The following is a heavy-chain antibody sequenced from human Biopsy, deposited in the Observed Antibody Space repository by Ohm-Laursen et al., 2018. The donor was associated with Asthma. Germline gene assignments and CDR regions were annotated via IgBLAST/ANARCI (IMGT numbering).Heavy chain of an antibody. J-gene: IGHJ4*02. V-gene: IGHV3-30*03. CDR3: ASQSSGPDFWSGYYYFDY. Sequence: SLRLSCAASGFTLSSYGMHWVRQAPGKGLEWVAVISYEGSNKYYADSVKGRFTISRDNSKNTLYLQMNSLRAEDTAVYYCASQSSGPDFWSGYYYFDYWGQGTLVTVSS. CDR1: GFTLSSYG. CDR2: ISYEGSNK. D-gene: IGHD3-3*01.